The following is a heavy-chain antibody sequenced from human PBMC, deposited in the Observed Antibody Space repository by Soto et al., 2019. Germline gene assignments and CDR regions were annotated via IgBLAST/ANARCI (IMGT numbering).Heavy chain of an antibody. CDR3: ARDGPQRTAKYYGMDV. CDR2: IIPIFGTA. D-gene: IGHD5-18*01. CDR1: GGTFSSYA. J-gene: IGHJ6*02. Sequence: QVQLVQSGAEVKKPGSAVKVSCKASGGTFSSYAISWVRQAPGQGLEWMGGIIPIFGTANYAQKFQGRVTITADKSTSTAYMELSSLRSEDTAVYYCARDGPQRTAKYYGMDVWGQGTTVTVSS. V-gene: IGHV1-69*06.